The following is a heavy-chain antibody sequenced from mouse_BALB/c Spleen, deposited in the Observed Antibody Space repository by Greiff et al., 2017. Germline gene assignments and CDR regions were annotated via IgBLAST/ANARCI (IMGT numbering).Heavy chain of an antibody. V-gene: IGHV5-4*02. Sequence: EVMLVESGGGLVKPGGSLKLSCAASGFTFSDYYMYWVRQTPEKRLEWVATISDGGSYTYYPDSVKGRFTISRDNAKNNLYLQMSSLKSEDTAMYYCAREAIYDGYSLFAYWGQGTLVTVSA. J-gene: IGHJ3*01. CDR1: GFTFSDYY. CDR2: ISDGGSYT. CDR3: AREAIYDGYSLFAY. D-gene: IGHD2-3*01.